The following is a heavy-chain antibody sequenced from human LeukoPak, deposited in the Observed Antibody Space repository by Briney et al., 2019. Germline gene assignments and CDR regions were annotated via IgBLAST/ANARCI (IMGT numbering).Heavy chain of an antibody. D-gene: IGHD6-6*01. V-gene: IGHV4-39*01. J-gene: IGHJ4*02. CDR3: ARHAWGSSSSHFDY. CDR2: INHSGST. Sequence: SQTLSLTCTVSGGSISSGGYYWSWIRQPPGKGLEWIGEINHSGSTNYNPSLKSRVTISVDTSKNQFSLKLSSVTAADTAVYYCARHAWGSSSSHFDYWGQGTLVTVSS. CDR1: GGSISSGGYY.